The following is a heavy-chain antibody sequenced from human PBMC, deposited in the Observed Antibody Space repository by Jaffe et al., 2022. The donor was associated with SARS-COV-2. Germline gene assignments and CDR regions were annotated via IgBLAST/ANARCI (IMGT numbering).Heavy chain of an antibody. CDR3: ARGPPRYYYGMDV. CDR2: INHSGST. Sequence: QVQLQQWGAGLLKPSETLSLTCAVYGGSFSGYYWSWIRQPPGKGLEWIGEINHSGSTNYNPSLKSRVTISVDTSKNQFSLKLSSVTAADTAVYYCARGPPRYYYGMDVWGQGTTVTVSS. CDR1: GGSFSGYY. V-gene: IGHV4-34*01. J-gene: IGHJ6*02.